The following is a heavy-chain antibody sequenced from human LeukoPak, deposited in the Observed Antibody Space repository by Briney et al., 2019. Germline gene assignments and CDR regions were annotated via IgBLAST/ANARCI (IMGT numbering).Heavy chain of an antibody. D-gene: IGHD6-6*01. V-gene: IGHV3-33*01. CDR3: ARDSSSSFDY. Sequence: PGTSLRLSCAASGFTFNIYGMHWVRQAPGKGLEWVAVIWYDASKKYYADSVKGRFTISRDNSKNTLYLQMNSLRADDTAVYFCARDSSSSFDYWGQGTLVTVSS. CDR1: GFTFNIYG. CDR2: IWYDASKK. J-gene: IGHJ4*02.